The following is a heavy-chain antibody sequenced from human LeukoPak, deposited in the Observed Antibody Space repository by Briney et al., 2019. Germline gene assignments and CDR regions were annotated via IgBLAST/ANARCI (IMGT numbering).Heavy chain of an antibody. CDR3: AGNDLTGTAY. CDR2: IYYSGST. V-gene: IGHV4-59*08. D-gene: IGHD1-20*01. J-gene: IGHJ4*02. Sequence: SETLSLTCTVSGGSISSYYWSWIRQPPGKGLEWIGYIYYSGSTNYIPSLKSRVTISVDTSKNQFSLKLSSVTAADTAVYYCAGNDLTGTAYWGQGTLVTVSS. CDR1: GGSISSYY.